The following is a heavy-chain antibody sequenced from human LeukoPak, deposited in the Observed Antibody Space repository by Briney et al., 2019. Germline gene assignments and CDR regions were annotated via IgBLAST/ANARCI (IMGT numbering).Heavy chain of an antibody. D-gene: IGHD5-18*01. J-gene: IGHJ4*02. CDR3: ARPERIHSAIDS. Sequence: PSETLSLTCTVSGGSISSYYWSWIRQPPGKGLEWIGYIYYSGSTNYNPSLKSRVTISVDTPKNQFSLKLSSVTAADTAVYYCARPERIHSAIDSGGQGPLVTVSS. V-gene: IGHV4-59*01. CDR2: IYYSGST. CDR1: GGSISSYY.